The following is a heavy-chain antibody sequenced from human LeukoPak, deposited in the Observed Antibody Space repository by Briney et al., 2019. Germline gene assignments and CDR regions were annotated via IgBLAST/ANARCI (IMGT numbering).Heavy chain of an antibody. V-gene: IGHV4-31*03. CDR2: IYYSGNT. J-gene: IGHJ4*02. D-gene: IGHD5-12*01. Sequence: SQTLSLTCTVSGGSISSGGYYWSWIRQHPGKGLEWIGYIYYSGNTFYNPSLWSRVSISLDTSKNQFSLKLSSVTAADTAVYYCARDLSGYDYIDYWGQGALVTVSS. CDR3: ARDLSGYDYIDY. CDR1: GGSISSGGYY.